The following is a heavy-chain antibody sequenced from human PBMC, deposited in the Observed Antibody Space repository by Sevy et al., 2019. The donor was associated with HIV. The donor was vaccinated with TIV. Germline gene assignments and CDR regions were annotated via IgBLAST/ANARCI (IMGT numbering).Heavy chain of an antibody. Sequence: SESLSLTCTVSGGSISSSSYYWGWIRQPPGKGLEWIGSIYYSGSTYYNPSLKSRVTISVDTSKNQFSLKLSSVTAADTAVYYCARQIRDGYNYWGGAFDIWGQGTMVTVSS. V-gene: IGHV4-39*01. CDR2: IYYSGST. CDR3: ARQIRDGYNYWGGAFDI. CDR1: GGSISSSSYY. J-gene: IGHJ3*02. D-gene: IGHD5-12*01.